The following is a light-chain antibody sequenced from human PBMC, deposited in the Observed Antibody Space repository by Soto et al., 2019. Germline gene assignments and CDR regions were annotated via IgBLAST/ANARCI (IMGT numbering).Light chain of an antibody. CDR2: DAS. V-gene: IGKV3D-20*01. CDR1: QSVSSSY. J-gene: IGKJ2*01. Sequence: EIVLTQSPATPSLSPGESATLACGASQSVSSSYLAWYQQKPGLALSLLIYDASSTATGIPVRFSGSESGTDFTLTISRLVPEYFAVNYCQQYGSSPYTFGQGTKLEIK. CDR3: QQYGSSPYT.